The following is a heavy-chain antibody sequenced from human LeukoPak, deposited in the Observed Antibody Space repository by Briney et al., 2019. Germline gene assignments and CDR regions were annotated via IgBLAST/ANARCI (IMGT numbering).Heavy chain of an antibody. V-gene: IGHV4-38-2*02. CDR2: IYHSGST. CDR1: GYYISSGYY. D-gene: IGHD6-19*01. CDR3: ARVCFSGLGWFDP. Sequence: ASETLSLTCTVSGYYISSGYYWGWIREPPGKGLEWIGSIYHSGSTYYNPSLKSRVTISVDTSKNQFSLKLSSVTAADTAVYYCARVCFSGLGWFDPWGQGTLVTVSS. J-gene: IGHJ5*02.